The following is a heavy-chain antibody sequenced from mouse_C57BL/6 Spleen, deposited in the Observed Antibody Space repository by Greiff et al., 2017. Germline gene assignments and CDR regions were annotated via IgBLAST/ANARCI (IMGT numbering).Heavy chain of an antibody. CDR2: INPNNGGT. CDR1: GYTFTDYY. J-gene: IGHJ2*01. D-gene: IGHD2-3*01. CDR3: ARDGYYCDY. Sequence: VQLQQSGPELVKPGASVKISCKASGYTFTDYYMNWVKQSHGKSLEWIGDINPNNGGTSYNQKFKGKATLTVDKSSSTAYMELRSLTSEDSAVYYSARDGYYCDYWGQGTTRTVSS. V-gene: IGHV1-26*01.